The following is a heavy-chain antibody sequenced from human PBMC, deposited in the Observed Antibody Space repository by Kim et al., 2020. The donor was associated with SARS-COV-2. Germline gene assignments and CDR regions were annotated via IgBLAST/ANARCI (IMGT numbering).Heavy chain of an antibody. Sequence: GGSLRLSCAASGFTFDDYTMHWVRQAPGKGLEWVSLISWDGGSTYYADSVKGRFTISRDNSKNSLYLQMNSLRTEDTALYYCAKDMGLWGCSSTSCYSYGMDVWGQGTTVTVSS. CDR2: ISWDGGST. CDR1: GFTFDDYT. CDR3: AKDMGLWGCSSTSCYSYGMDV. D-gene: IGHD2-2*01. V-gene: IGHV3-43*01. J-gene: IGHJ6*02.